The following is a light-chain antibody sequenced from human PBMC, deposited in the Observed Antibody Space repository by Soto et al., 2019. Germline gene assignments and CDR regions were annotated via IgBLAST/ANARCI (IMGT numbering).Light chain of an antibody. CDR1: PGLLQSNRNHF. V-gene: IGKV2-28*01. Sequence: VMTQSPLCLTVTPGEPVCISFRSGPGLLQSNRNHFLDWYLQKPGQSPQLLIYWGSYRASGVPDRFSGRGSGTDFTLKIITVEAEDAGVYFCLQDARSPITFGQGTRLEIK. CDR3: LQDARSPIT. J-gene: IGKJ5*01. CDR2: WGS.